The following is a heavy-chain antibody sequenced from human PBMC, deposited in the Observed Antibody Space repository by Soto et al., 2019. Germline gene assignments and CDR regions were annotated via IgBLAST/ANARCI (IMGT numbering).Heavy chain of an antibody. V-gene: IGHV3-23*01. CDR3: AKDRFQYYDYIWGSYRPPQAAIPFDY. Sequence: EVQLLESGGGLVQPGGSLRLSCAASGFTFSSYAMSWVRQAPGKGLEWVSAISGSGGSTYYADSVKGRFTISRDNSKNTLYLQMNSLRAEDTAVYYCAKDRFQYYDYIWGSYRPPQAAIPFDYWGQGTLVTVSS. D-gene: IGHD3-16*02. CDR2: ISGSGGST. J-gene: IGHJ4*02. CDR1: GFTFSSYA.